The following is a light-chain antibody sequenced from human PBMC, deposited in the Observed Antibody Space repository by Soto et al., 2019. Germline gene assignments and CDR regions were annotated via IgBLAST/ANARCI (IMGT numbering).Light chain of an antibody. V-gene: IGKV3-11*01. J-gene: IGKJ4*01. Sequence: EIVLTQSPANLSLSPGERATLSCRTNQTVSSYLAWYQHKSGQXPXLLIYSASKRVTGIPARFSCSGSGTDFTLTISSLDPEDVAFYYCQQRDSWPLTFGGGTKL. CDR3: QQRDSWPLT. CDR2: SAS. CDR1: QTVSSY.